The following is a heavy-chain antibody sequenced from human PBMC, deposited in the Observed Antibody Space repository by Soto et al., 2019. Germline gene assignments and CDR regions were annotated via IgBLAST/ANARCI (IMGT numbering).Heavy chain of an antibody. D-gene: IGHD7-27*01. J-gene: IGHJ4*02. Sequence: DVHLVESGGGLVQPGGSLRLSCATSGFSFNSDWMHWVRQDPGKGLLWVARINGDGGSIKYADSVRGRFTISRDNTKNTSYLQMNSVTAEDTAIYYCVRGAPGEIWGQGTLVTVSS. V-gene: IGHV3-74*03. CDR2: INGDGGSI. CDR1: GFSFNSDW. CDR3: VRGAPGEI.